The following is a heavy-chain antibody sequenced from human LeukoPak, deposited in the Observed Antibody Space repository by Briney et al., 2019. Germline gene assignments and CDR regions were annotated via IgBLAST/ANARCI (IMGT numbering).Heavy chain of an antibody. J-gene: IGHJ3*02. CDR1: GYTFTGYY. CDR2: INPNSGGT. Sequence: ASVKVSCKASGYTFTGYYMHWVRQAPGQGLEWMGWINPNSGGTNYAQKFQGRVTMTRDTSISTAYMELSRLRSDDTAVYYCARSWALDSGYDAFDIWGQGTMVTVSS. CDR3: ARSWALDSGYDAFDI. D-gene: IGHD3-22*01. V-gene: IGHV1-2*02.